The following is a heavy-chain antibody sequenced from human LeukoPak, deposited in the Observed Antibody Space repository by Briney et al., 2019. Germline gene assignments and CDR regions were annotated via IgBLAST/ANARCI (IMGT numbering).Heavy chain of an antibody. CDR1: GFNFRRNG. V-gene: IGHV3-30*02. D-gene: IGHD3-22*01. J-gene: IGHJ4*02. CDR2: IRFHGTKK. Sequence: GGSLRLSCAASGFNFRRNGMHWVRQAPGKGLEWLSFIRFHGTKKFYTQSVRGRFTISRDTSINVLYLQMNNLTAEDTAVYYCARDFDDPTGHYYYLPDYWGPGTLVTVPS. CDR3: ARDFDDPTGHYYYLPDY.